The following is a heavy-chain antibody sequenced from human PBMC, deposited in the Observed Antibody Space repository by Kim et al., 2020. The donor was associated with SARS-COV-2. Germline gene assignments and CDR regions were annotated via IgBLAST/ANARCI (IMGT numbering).Heavy chain of an antibody. V-gene: IGHV1-3*01. J-gene: IGHJ6*02. D-gene: IGHD2-2*02. CDR2: INAGNGNT. CDR3: ARAPAISQTLGMDV. CDR1: GYTFTSYA. Sequence: ASVKVSCKASGYTFTSYAMHWVRQAPGQRLEWMGWINAGNGNTKYSQKFQGRVTITRDTSASTAYMELSSLRSEDTAVYYCARAPAISQTLGMDVWGQGTTVTVSS.